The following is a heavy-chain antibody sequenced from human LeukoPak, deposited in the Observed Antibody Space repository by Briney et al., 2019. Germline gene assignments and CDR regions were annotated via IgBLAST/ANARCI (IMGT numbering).Heavy chain of an antibody. CDR3: ARHYGSGTYSVY. V-gene: IGHV1-2*02. D-gene: IGHD3-10*01. CDR1: GYTFTGYY. CDR2: INPNSGGT. Sequence: ASVKVSCKASGYTFTGYYMHWARQAPGQGLEWMGWINPNSGGTNYAQKFQGRVTMTRDTSISTAYVELSRLRSDDTAVYYCARHYGSGTYSVYWGQGTLVTVSS. J-gene: IGHJ4*02.